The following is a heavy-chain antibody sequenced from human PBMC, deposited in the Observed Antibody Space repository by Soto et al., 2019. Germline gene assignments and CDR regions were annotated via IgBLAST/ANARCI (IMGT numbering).Heavy chain of an antibody. J-gene: IGHJ6*02. CDR2: INAGNGNT. V-gene: IGHV1-3*01. Sequence: ASVKVSCKASGYTFTSYAMHWVRQAPGQRLEWMGWINAGNGNTKYSQKFQGRVTITRDTSASTAYMELSSLRSEDTAVYYCARDGSSTIYYYYGMDVWGQGTTVTVS. CDR1: GYTFTSYA. D-gene: IGHD6-6*01. CDR3: ARDGSSTIYYYYGMDV.